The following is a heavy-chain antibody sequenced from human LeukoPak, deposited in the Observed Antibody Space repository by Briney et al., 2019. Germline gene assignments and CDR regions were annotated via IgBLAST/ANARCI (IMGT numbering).Heavy chain of an antibody. Sequence: PGGSLRLSCAASGFTFTSYSMNWVRQAPGKGLEWVSSISSSSSYIYYADSVKGRFTISRDNAKNSLYLQMNSLRAEDTAVYYCARDSWEMTYYDFWSGYGAFDIWGQGTMVTVSS. CDR2: ISSSSSYI. V-gene: IGHV3-21*01. CDR1: GFTFTSYS. CDR3: ARDSWEMTYYDFWSGYGAFDI. J-gene: IGHJ3*02. D-gene: IGHD3-3*01.